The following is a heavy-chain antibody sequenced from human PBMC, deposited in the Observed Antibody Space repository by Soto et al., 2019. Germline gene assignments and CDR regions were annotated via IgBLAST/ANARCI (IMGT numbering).Heavy chain of an antibody. D-gene: IGHD2-15*01. V-gene: IGHV3-66*01. CDR2: IQSGGPT. CDR1: GFTVSSKY. J-gene: IGHJ6*04. Sequence: AGGSLRLSCAASGFTVSSKYMSWVRQAPGKGLEWVSLIQSGGPTYYADSVKGRFTISRDTSENTVHLQMDSLRAEDTAVYYCARDYVLCDGGRCYGVPLDVWGNGPTVTVSP. CDR3: ARDYVLCDGGRCYGVPLDV.